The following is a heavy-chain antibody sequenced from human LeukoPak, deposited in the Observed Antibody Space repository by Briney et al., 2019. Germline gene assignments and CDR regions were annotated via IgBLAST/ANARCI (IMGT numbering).Heavy chain of an antibody. CDR1: GGSFSGYY. J-gene: IGHJ4*02. V-gene: IGHV4-34*01. D-gene: IGHD3-10*01. CDR3: ARGVTYYYGSGSYYMFDY. Sequence: SETLSLTCAVYGGSFSGYYWSWIRQPPGKGLEWIGGINHSGSTNYNPSLKSRVTISVDASKNQFSLKLSSVTAADTAVYYCARGVTYYYGSGSYYMFDYWGQGTLVTVSS. CDR2: INHSGST.